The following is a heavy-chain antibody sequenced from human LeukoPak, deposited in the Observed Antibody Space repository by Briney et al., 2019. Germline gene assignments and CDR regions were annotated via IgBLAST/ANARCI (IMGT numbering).Heavy chain of an antibody. J-gene: IGHJ4*02. D-gene: IGHD6-13*01. CDR2: ISGSGGST. V-gene: IGHV3-23*01. Sequence: PGGSLRLSCVASGFTFSSYAMNWVRQAPGKGLEWVSVISGSGGSTYYADSVKGRFTISRDNSKNTVCLQMNSLRAEDTAVYYCAKRGYTSTWLSPFDYWAQGTLVTVSS. CDR1: GFTFSSYA. CDR3: AKRGYTSTWLSPFDY.